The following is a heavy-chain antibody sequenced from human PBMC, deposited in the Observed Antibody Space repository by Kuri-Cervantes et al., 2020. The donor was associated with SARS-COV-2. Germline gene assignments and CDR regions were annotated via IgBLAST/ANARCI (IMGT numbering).Heavy chain of an antibody. Sequence: SETLSLTCTVSGGSISSYYWSWIRQPPGKGLEWIGYIYYSGSTNYNPSLKSRVTISVDTSKNQFSLKLSSVTAADTAVYYCARKSNWAAFFDYWGQGTLVNGAS. CDR3: ARKSNWAAFFDY. D-gene: IGHD7-27*01. V-gene: IGHV4-59*01. J-gene: IGHJ4*02. CDR1: GGSISSYY. CDR2: IYYSGST.